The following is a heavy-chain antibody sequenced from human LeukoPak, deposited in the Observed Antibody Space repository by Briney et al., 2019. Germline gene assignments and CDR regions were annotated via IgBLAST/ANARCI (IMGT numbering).Heavy chain of an antibody. CDR3: ARGTDMTPISGYYSFVY. J-gene: IGHJ4*02. CDR1: GGSISSHY. CDR2: LFDSVNT. V-gene: IGHV4-59*11. Sequence: SETLSLTCTVSGGSISSHYWSWIRQPPGKGLEWIAYLFDSVNTKDNPSLQSRLTLSADTSKNQFSLRLSSVTAADTAVYYCARGTDMTPISGYYSFVYWGQGTLVSVSS. D-gene: IGHD5-12*01.